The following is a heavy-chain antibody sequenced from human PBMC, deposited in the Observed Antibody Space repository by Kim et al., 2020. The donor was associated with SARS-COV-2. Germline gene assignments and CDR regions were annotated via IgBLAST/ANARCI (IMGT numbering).Heavy chain of an antibody. V-gene: IGHV1-69*04. Sequence: KYQQMFQGRVTIAADKSTSTAYMDLSSVTSYDTAIYYCARDVREVGAFDIWGQGTLVTVSS. J-gene: IGHJ3*02. CDR3: ARDVREVGAFDI.